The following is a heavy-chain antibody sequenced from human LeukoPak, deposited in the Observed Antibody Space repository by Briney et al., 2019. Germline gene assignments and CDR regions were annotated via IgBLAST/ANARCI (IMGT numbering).Heavy chain of an antibody. J-gene: IGHJ3*01. CDR3: AKDTRSVGGARNAFDV. V-gene: IGHV3-23*01. CDR1: GSTFSRYA. D-gene: IGHD2-21*01. Sequence: GGPLRFSFAASGSTFSRYAWNGVRPPPGRGREWVSFLAAFDVRTYFQQSVRGRFTISRVNSKNTVSLQMNRLGAEDTAVYYCAKDTRSVGGARNAFDVWGQGTMVTVSS. CDR2: LAAFDVRT.